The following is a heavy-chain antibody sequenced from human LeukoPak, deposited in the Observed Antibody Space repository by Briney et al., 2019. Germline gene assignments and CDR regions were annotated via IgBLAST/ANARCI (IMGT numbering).Heavy chain of an antibody. V-gene: IGHV4-39*07. CDR3: ASNHYDILTGYPYWYFDL. J-gene: IGHJ2*01. D-gene: IGHD3-9*01. CDR1: GGSISSSSYY. Sequence: SETLSLTCTVSGGSISSSSYYWGWIRQPPGKGLEWIGSIYYSGSTYYNPSLKSRVTISVDTSKNQFSLKLSSVTAADTAVYYCASNHYDILTGYPYWYFDLRGRGTLVTVSS. CDR2: IYYSGST.